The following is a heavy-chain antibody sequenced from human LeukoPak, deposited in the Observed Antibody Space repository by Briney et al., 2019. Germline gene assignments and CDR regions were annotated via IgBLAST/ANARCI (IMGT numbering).Heavy chain of an antibody. D-gene: IGHD3-3*01. CDR1: GITFSSYG. J-gene: IGHJ4*02. Sequence: GSLRLSCAASGITFSSYGMTWIRQPPGKGLEWIGEINHSGSTNYNPSLKSRVTISLDTSKSQFSLKVRYVTAADTAVYYCARGLNDSWTGENYWGQGTLVTVSS. V-gene: IGHV4-34*01. CDR3: ARGLNDSWTGENY. CDR2: INHSGST.